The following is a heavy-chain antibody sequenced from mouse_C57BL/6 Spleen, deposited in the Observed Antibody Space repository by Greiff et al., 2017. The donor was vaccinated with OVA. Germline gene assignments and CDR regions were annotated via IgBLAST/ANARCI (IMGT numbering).Heavy chain of an antibody. V-gene: IGHV1-76*01. CDR2: IYPGSGNT. CDR1: GYTFTDYY. Sequence: VQRVESGAELVRPGASVKLSCTASGYTFTDYYINWVKQRPGQGLEWIARIYPGSGNTYYNEKFKGKATLTAEKSSSTAYMQLSSLTSEDSAVYFCARRGLNWAMDYWGQGTSVTVSS. J-gene: IGHJ4*01. CDR3: ARRGLNWAMDY.